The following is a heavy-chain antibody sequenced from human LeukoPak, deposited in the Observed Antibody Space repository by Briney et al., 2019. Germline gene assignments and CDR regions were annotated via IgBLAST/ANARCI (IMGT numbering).Heavy chain of an antibody. J-gene: IGHJ6*02. CDR3: AKGDSYCSGGSCYLGYYYGMDV. Sequence: GGSLRLSCAASGFTFSSYGMHWVRQAPGKGLEWVAVISYDGSNKYYADSVKGRFTISRDNSKNTLYLQMNSLRAEDTAVYYCAKGDSYCSGGSCYLGYYYGMDVWGQGTTVTVSS. D-gene: IGHD2-15*01. CDR1: GFTFSSYG. V-gene: IGHV3-30*18. CDR2: ISYDGSNK.